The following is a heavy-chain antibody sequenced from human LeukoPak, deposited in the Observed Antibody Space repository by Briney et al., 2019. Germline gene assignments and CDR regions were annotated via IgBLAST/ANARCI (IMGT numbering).Heavy chain of an antibody. D-gene: IGHD3-22*01. CDR3: ARGSSDSHHYYYYMDV. J-gene: IGHJ6*03. CDR1: GGSISSGSYY. V-gene: IGHV4-61*02. CDR2: IYTSGIT. Sequence: SQTLSLXCTVSGGSISSGSYYWSWIRQPAGKGLEWIGRIYTSGITNYNPSLKSRVTISVDTSKNQFSLKLNSVTAADTAVYCCARGSSDSHHYYYYMDVWGKGTTVTVSS.